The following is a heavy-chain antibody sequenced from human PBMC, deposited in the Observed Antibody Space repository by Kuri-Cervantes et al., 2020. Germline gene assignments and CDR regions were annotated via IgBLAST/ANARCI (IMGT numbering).Heavy chain of an antibody. CDR3: ARGGRDYVWGSYRQYWYFDL. V-gene: IGHV4-34*01. CDR2: INHSGDT. Sequence: SETLSLTCTVYGGSFSGHYWSWIRQPPGKGLEWIGEINHSGDTNYIPSLKSRVTISLDTSKNQFSLKLSSVTAADTAVYYCARGGRDYVWGSYRQYWYFDLWGRGTLVTISS. CDR1: GGSFSGHY. D-gene: IGHD3-16*02. J-gene: IGHJ2*01.